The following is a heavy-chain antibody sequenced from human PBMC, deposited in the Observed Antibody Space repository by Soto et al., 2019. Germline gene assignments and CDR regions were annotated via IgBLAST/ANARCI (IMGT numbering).Heavy chain of an antibody. D-gene: IGHD3-16*01. CDR2: IYHSGST. V-gene: IGHV4-30-2*01. CDR1: GGSISSGGYS. CDR3: ARGPPFH. J-gene: IGHJ4*02. Sequence: SETLCLTYAVSGGSISSGGYSWSWIRQPPGKGLEWIGYIYHSGSTYYNPSLKSRVTISVDRSKNQFSLKLSSVTAADTAVYYCARGPPFHWGQGTLVTVS.